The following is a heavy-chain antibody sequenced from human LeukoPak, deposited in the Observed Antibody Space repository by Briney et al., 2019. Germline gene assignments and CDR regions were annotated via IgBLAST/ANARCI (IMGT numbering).Heavy chain of an antibody. Sequence: GASVKVSCKASGYTFADYYMHWVRQAPGQGLEWMGQINPNSGGTNYAQEFRGRVTMTRDTSIRTTYMELSRLRSDDTAMYYCARAPATIFWTGYNYWGQGTLVTVSS. CDR3: ARAPATIFWTGYNY. CDR1: GYTFADYY. D-gene: IGHD3/OR15-3a*01. J-gene: IGHJ4*02. CDR2: INPNSGGT. V-gene: IGHV1-2*06.